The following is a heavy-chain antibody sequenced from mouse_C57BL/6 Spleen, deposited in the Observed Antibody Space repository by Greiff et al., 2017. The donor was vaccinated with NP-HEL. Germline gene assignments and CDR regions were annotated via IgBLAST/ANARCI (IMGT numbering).Heavy chain of an antibody. J-gene: IGHJ4*01. Sequence: QVQLKQSGPGLVQPSQSLSITCTVSGFSLTSYGVHWVRQSPGKGLEWLGVIWRGGSTDYNAAFMSRLSITKDNSKSQVFFKMNSLQADDTAIYYCAKKNSYYGSSHYYAMDYWGQGTSVTVSS. V-gene: IGHV2-5*01. D-gene: IGHD1-1*01. CDR2: IWRGGST. CDR1: GFSLTSYG. CDR3: AKKNSYYGSSHYYAMDY.